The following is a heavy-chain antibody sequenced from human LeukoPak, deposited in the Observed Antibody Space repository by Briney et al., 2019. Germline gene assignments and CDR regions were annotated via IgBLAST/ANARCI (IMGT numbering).Heavy chain of an antibody. CDR2: IWHDGSSK. CDR1: GFTFSHYA. J-gene: IGHJ4*02. V-gene: IGHV3-33*06. CDR3: VKDAQRGFDYSNSLEY. Sequence: GGSLRLSCSASGFTFSHYAMHWVRQAPGKGLDWVAVIWHDGSSKYYADSVKGRFTISRDNSRKTVSLQMNSLRAEDTAVYYCVKDAQRGFDYSNSLEYWGQGILVTVSS. D-gene: IGHD4-11*01.